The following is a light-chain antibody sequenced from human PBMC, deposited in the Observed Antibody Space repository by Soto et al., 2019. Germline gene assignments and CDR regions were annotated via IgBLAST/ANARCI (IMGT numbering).Light chain of an antibody. CDR2: GAS. Sequence: EILMTQSPGTLSVSPGERATLSCRASQSVSSNLAWYQQKPGQAPRLLIYGASTRATSIPARFSGSGSGTEFTLTISSLQSEDFAVYYCQQYNNWPRVFGQGTKLEIK. CDR3: QQYNNWPRV. CDR1: QSVSSN. V-gene: IGKV3-15*01. J-gene: IGKJ2*01.